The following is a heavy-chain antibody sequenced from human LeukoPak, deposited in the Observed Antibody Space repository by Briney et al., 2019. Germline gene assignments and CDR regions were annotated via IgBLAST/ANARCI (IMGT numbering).Heavy chain of an antibody. Sequence: SETLSLTCTVSGGSISSYYWSWIRQPPGKGLEWIGYIYTSGSTNYNPSLESRVSISIDTSKNQFSLKLTSVTAADTAVYYCARALKNYDILTGYPTYYYGMDVWGQGTTVTVSS. CDR1: GGSISSYY. CDR2: IYTSGST. D-gene: IGHD3-9*01. CDR3: ARALKNYDILTGYPTYYYGMDV. J-gene: IGHJ6*02. V-gene: IGHV4-59*01.